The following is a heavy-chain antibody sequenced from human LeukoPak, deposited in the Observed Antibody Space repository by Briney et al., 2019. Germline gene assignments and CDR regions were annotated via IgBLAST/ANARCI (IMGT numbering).Heavy chain of an antibody. V-gene: IGHV4-34*01. J-gene: IGHJ6*03. Sequence: SETLSLTCAVYGGSFSGYYWSWIRQPPGKGLEWIGEINHSGSTNYNPSLKSRVTISVDTSKNQFSLKLSSVTAADTAVYYCARGKVVVVIPYYYYYMDVWGKGTTVTVSS. CDR2: INHSGST. CDR1: GGSFSGYY. D-gene: IGHD3-22*01. CDR3: ARGKVVVVIPYYYYYMDV.